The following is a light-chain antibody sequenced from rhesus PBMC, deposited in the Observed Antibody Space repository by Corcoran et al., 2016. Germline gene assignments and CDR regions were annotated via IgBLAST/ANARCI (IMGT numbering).Light chain of an antibody. CDR3: LQYSSSPYS. CDR2: KAS. V-gene: IGKV1-22*01. Sequence: DIQMTQSPSSLSASVGDTVTITCRASQSIRSWLDWYQQKPGKAPKLLIYKASSLQSGVHSRFSGSGSGTDFTLTISSLQPEDFATYYCLQYSSSPYSFGQGTKVEIK. J-gene: IGKJ2*01. CDR1: QSIRSW.